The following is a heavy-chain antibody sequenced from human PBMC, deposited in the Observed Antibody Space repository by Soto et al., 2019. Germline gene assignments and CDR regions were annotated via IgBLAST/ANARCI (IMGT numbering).Heavy chain of an antibody. Sequence: EVQLVESGGGLVQPGGSLRLSCAASGFTFSSYWMSWVRQAPGKGLEWVANIKQDGSEKYYVDSVKGRFTISRDNAKNSLYLQMNSLSAEDTAVYYCARSGLWVRFPYYYYMDVWGKGTTVTVSS. D-gene: IGHD5-12*01. CDR2: IKQDGSEK. CDR1: GFTFSSYW. V-gene: IGHV3-7*01. J-gene: IGHJ6*03. CDR3: ARSGLWVRFPYYYYMDV.